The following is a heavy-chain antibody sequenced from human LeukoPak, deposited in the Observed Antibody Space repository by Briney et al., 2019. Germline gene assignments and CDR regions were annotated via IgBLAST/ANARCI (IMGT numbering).Heavy chain of an antibody. CDR3: ARSDTSLNYDFWSGYYYYGMDV. J-gene: IGHJ6*02. V-gene: IGHV1-8*01. CDR2: MNPNSGNT. CDR1: GYTFTSYD. D-gene: IGHD3-3*01. Sequence: ASVKVSCKASGYTFTSYDINWVRQATGQGLEWMGWMNPNSGNTGYAQKFQGRVTMTRNTSISTAYMELSSLRSEDTAAYYCARSDTSLNYDFWSGYYYYGMDVWGQGTTVTVSS.